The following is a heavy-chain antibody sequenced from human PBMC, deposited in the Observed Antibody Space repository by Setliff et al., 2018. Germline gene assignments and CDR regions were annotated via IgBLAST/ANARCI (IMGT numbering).Heavy chain of an antibody. CDR1: GGSFSGYY. V-gene: IGHV4-34*01. Sequence: SDTLSLPCAVYGGSFSGYYWSWIRQPPGKGLEWIGEINHSGSTNYNPSLKSRVTISVDTSKNQFSLKLSSVTAADTAVYYCARSGYYDFWSGFLNDAFDTWGQGTMVTVSS. CDR3: ARSGYYDFWSGFLNDAFDT. D-gene: IGHD3-3*01. J-gene: IGHJ3*02. CDR2: INHSGST.